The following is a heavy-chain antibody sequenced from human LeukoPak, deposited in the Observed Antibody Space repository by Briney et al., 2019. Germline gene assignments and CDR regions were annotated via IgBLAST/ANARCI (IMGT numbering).Heavy chain of an antibody. Sequence: ASVKVSCKASGYTFTSYYMHWVRQAPGQGLEWMGVINPNGGTTSYAQKFQGRVTMTRDTSTSTLYMELSSLRSEDTAVYYCARGTGIAAAVTSLFQYWGQGTLVTVSS. J-gene: IGHJ1*01. V-gene: IGHV1-46*01. CDR1: GYTFTSYY. CDR3: ARGTGIAAAVTSLFQY. D-gene: IGHD6-13*01. CDR2: INPNGGTT.